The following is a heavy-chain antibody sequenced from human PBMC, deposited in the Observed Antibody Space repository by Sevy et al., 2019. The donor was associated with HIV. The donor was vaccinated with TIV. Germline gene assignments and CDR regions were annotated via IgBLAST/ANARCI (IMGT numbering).Heavy chain of an antibody. V-gene: IGHV3-11*04. CDR1: GFTFSDYY. J-gene: IGHJ6*02. Sequence: GGSLRLSCAASGFTFSDYYMSWIRQAPGKGLEWVSYISSSGSTIYYADSVKGRFTISRDNAKNSLYLQMNSLRAEDTAVYYCARDAERSNQGMDYYYGMDVWGQGTTVTVSS. CDR3: ARDAERSNQGMDYYYGMDV. D-gene: IGHD4-4*01. CDR2: ISSSGSTI.